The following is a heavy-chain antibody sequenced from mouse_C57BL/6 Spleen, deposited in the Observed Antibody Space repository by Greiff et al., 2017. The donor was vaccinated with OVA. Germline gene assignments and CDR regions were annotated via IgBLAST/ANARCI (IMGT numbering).Heavy chain of an antibody. Sequence: DVQLQESGPVLVKPGASVKMSCKASGYTFTDYYMNWVKQSHGKSLEWIGVINPYNGVTSYNQKFKGKATLTVDKSSSTAYMELNSLTSEDSAVYYCARWGSSYVSDYWGQGTTLTVSS. CDR1: GYTFTDYY. CDR3: ARWGSSYVSDY. D-gene: IGHD1-1*01. J-gene: IGHJ2*01. CDR2: INPYNGVT. V-gene: IGHV1-19*01.